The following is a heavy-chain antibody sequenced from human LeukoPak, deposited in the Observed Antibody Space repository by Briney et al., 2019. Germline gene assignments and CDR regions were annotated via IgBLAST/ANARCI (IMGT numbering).Heavy chain of an antibody. Sequence: PWGSLRLSCAASGFTFSSYWMSRVRPAPGKGLEWVANIKQDGREKYYVDSAKDRFTISRHNAKNSLYLQMTSLRAEDTAVYYCARSVDSSGGNPVLFSDDAFDIWGQGTMVTVSS. V-gene: IGHV3-7*01. CDR1: GFTFSSYW. CDR3: ARSVDSSGGNPVLFSDDAFDI. D-gene: IGHD4-23*01. CDR2: IKQDGREK. J-gene: IGHJ3*02.